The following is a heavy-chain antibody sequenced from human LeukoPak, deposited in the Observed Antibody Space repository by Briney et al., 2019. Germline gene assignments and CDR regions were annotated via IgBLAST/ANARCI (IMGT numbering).Heavy chain of an antibody. CDR3: ARDSDYGSGSYYRPFDY. CDR2: INPSGGST. Sequence: ASVKVSCKASGYTFTSYYMHWVRQAPRQGLEWMGIINPSGGSTSYAQKFQGRVTMTRDTSTSTVYMELSSLRSEDTAVYYCARDSDYGSGSYYRPFDYWGQGTLVTVSS. J-gene: IGHJ4*02. V-gene: IGHV1-46*01. CDR1: GYTFTSYY. D-gene: IGHD3-10*01.